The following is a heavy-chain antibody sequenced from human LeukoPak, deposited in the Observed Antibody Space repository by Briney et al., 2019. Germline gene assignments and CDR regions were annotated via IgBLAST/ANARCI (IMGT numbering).Heavy chain of an antibody. J-gene: IGHJ4*02. CDR1: GYTFTSYG. CDR3: ARDQRITFGGVIVIQIPFDY. V-gene: IGHV1-18*01. Sequence: GASVKVSCKASGYTFTSYGISWVRQAPGQGLEWMGWISAYNGNTNYAQKLQGRVTMTTDTSTSTAYMELRSLRSDDTAVYYCARDQRITFGGVIVIQIPFDYWGQGTLVTVSS. CDR2: ISAYNGNT. D-gene: IGHD3-16*02.